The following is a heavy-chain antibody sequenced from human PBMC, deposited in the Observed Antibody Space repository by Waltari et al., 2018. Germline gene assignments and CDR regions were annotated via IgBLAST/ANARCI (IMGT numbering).Heavy chain of an antibody. J-gene: IGHJ6*02. CDR2: INHSGST. Sequence: QVQLQQWGAGLLKPSETLSLTCAVYGGSFSGYSWRWIRQPPGKGLEWIGEINHSGSTNYNPSLKSRVTISVDTSKNQFSLKLSSVTAADTAVYYCARAGPYDFWSGYLYYYGMDVWGQGTTVTVSS. D-gene: IGHD3-3*01. V-gene: IGHV4-34*01. CDR1: GGSFSGYS. CDR3: ARAGPYDFWSGYLYYYGMDV.